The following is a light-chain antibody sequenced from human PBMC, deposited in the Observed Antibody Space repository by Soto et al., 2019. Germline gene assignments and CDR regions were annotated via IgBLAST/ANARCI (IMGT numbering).Light chain of an antibody. CDR3: SSYTSSSPVV. CDR2: EVS. CDR1: SSDVGNYNR. J-gene: IGLJ2*01. Sequence: QSVLTQPPSVSGSPGQSVTISCTGTSSDVGNYNRVSWYQQPPGTAPKLMIYEVSNRPSGVPDRFSGSKSGNTASLTTSGLQTEDEADYYCSSYTSSSPVVFGGGTQLTVL. V-gene: IGLV2-18*03.